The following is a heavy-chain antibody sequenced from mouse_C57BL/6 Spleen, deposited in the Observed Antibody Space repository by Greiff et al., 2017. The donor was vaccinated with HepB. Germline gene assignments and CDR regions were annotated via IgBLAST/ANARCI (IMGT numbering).Heavy chain of an antibody. CDR3: ARVDSNYDY. CDR1: GYSFTGYY. CDR2: INPSTGGT. Sequence: VQLQQSGPELVKPGASVKISCKASGYSFTGYYMNWVKQSPEKSLEWIGEINPSTGGTTYNQKFKAKATLTVDKSSSTAYMQLKSLTSEDSAVYYGARVDSNYDYWGQGTTLTVSS. D-gene: IGHD2-5*01. J-gene: IGHJ2*01. V-gene: IGHV1-42*01.